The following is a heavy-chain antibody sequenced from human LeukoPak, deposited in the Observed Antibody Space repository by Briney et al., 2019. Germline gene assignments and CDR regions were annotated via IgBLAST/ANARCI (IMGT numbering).Heavy chain of an antibody. CDR2: IYYSGST. CDR3: ARDISPGIYSSALVI. D-gene: IGHD6-6*01. Sequence: SETLSLTCTVSGGSISSGDYYWSWIRQPPGKGLEWIGYIYYSGSTYYNPSLKSRVTISVDTSKNQFSLKLSSVTAADTAVYYCARDISPGIYSSALVIWGQGTMVTVSS. CDR1: GGSISSGDYY. V-gene: IGHV4-30-4*08. J-gene: IGHJ3*02.